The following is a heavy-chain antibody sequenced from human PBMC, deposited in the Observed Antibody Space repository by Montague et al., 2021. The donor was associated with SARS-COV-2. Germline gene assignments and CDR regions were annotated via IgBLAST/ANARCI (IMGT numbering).Heavy chain of an antibody. CDR3: ARDQRRYGSGSYYGPHYYYYGMDV. D-gene: IGHD3-10*01. J-gene: IGHJ6*02. CDR1: VFTVSSNY. CDR2: IYSGCST. Sequence: SLRLSCEASVFTVSSNYSSLVRQAPGKGLESVSVIYSGCSTYYSDSVXRRFTISRDNSKNTLYLQMNSMRAEDTAVYYCARDQRRYGSGSYYGPHYYYYGMDVWGQGTTVTVSS. V-gene: IGHV3-66*02.